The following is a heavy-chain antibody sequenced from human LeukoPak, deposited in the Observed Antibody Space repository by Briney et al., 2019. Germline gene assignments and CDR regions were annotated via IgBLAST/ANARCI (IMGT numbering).Heavy chain of an antibody. D-gene: IGHD3-22*01. CDR3: GGTYYYDSSGWYYYMDV. J-gene: IGHJ6*03. CDR2: IYYSGST. V-gene: IGHV4-59*01. CDR1: GGSISSYY. Sequence: SETLSLTCTVSGGSISSYYWSWIRQPPGKGLEWIGYIYYSGSTNYNPSLKSRVTISVDTSKNQFSLKLSSVTAADTAVYYCGGTYYYDSSGWYYYMDVWGKGTTVTVSS.